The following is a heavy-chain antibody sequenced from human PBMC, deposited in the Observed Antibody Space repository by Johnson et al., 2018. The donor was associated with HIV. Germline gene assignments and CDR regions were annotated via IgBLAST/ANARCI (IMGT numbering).Heavy chain of an antibody. V-gene: IGHV3-53*01. Sequence: EVQLVESGGGLIQPGGSLRLSCAASEFTVSGGYMNWVRQAPGKGLEWVSVIYSGGSTYYADSVKGRFTISRDNSKNTLYLQMNSLRAEDTALYYCARDLRNSGWSNGFEVWGQGTMVTVSS. D-gene: IGHD6-19*01. J-gene: IGHJ3*01. CDR1: EFTVSGGY. CDR3: ARDLRNSGWSNGFEV. CDR2: IYSGGST.